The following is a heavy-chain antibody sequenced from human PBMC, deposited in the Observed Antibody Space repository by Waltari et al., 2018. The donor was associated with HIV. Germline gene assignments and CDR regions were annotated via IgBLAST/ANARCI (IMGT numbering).Heavy chain of an antibody. CDR3: ARGGALAVTLDP. CDR2: IYYTGST. V-gene: IGHV4-59*11. J-gene: IGHJ5*02. D-gene: IGHD6-19*01. CDR1: GGPINSHY. Sequence: QVQLQESGPGLVKPSATLSLTCPVAGGPINSHYWSWVRQPPGKGLEWIGYIYYTGSTNYIPSLESRVTISVDTSRTQFSLKLSSVTAADTAVYYCARGGALAVTLDPWGQGTLVTVSS.